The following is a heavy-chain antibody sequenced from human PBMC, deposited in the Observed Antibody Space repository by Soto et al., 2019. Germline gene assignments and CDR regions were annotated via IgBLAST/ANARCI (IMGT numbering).Heavy chain of an antibody. D-gene: IGHD3-22*01. V-gene: IGHV3-30*18. Sequence: GGSLRLSCAASGFTFSSYGMHWVRQAPGKGLEWVAVISYDGSNKYYADSVKGRFTISRDNSKNTLYLQMNSLRAEDTAVYYCAKASRYYDSSGSCGMDVWGQGTTVTVSS. CDR2: ISYDGSNK. CDR1: GFTFSSYG. J-gene: IGHJ6*02. CDR3: AKASRYYDSSGSCGMDV.